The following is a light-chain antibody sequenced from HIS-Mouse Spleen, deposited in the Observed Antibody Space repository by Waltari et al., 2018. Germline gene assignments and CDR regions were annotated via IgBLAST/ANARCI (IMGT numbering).Light chain of an antibody. CDR2: AAS. V-gene: IGKV1-39*01. Sequence: DIQLTQSPSSLSASVGDRVTITCRASQSISSYLNWYQQKPGKAPKLRIYAASSLQSGVPSRFSGSGSGTDFTLHISSLQPEDFATYYCQQSYSTPRTFGQGTKVEIK. CDR1: QSISSY. J-gene: IGKJ1*01. CDR3: QQSYSTPRT.